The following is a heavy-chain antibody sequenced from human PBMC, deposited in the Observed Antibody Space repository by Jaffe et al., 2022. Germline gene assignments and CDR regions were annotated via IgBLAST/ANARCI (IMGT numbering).Heavy chain of an antibody. CDR3: ARRFPYGSGSYSPYYFDY. D-gene: IGHD3-10*01. Sequence: QLQLQESGPGLVKPSETLSLTCAVSGGSISNTNYYWDWIRQPPGKGLEWIGSVYYRGSTYYNPSLKSRVTISVDTSKNQFSLKLSSVTAADTAVYYCARRFPYGSGSYSPYYFDYWGQGTLVTVSS. J-gene: IGHJ4*02. CDR2: VYYRGST. CDR1: GGSISNTNYY. V-gene: IGHV4-39*01.